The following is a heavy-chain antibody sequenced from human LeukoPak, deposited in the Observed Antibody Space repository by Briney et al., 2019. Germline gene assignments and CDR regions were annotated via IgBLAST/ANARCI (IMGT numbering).Heavy chain of an antibody. Sequence: GGSLRLSCAASGFTFSSYWMHWVRQAPGKGLEWVAVISYDGSNKYYADSVKGRFTISRDNSKNTLYLQMNSLRAEDTAVYYCAKDRGYCSSTSCYFIDYWGQGTLVTVSS. D-gene: IGHD2-2*01. V-gene: IGHV3-30*18. CDR1: GFTFSSYW. J-gene: IGHJ4*02. CDR3: AKDRGYCSSTSCYFIDY. CDR2: ISYDGSNK.